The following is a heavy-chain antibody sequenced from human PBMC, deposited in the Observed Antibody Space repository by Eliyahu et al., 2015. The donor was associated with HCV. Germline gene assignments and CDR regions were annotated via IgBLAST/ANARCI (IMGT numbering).Heavy chain of an antibody. D-gene: IGHD3-10*01. Sequence: EVQLVESGGGLVQPGGSLRLSCAASGFTFSSYSMNWVRQAPGKGLEWVSYISSSSSTIYYADSVKGRFTISRDNAKNSLYLQMNSLRDEDTAVYYCARDLGDGMYYYYYGMDVWGQGTTVTVSS. CDR3: ARDLGDGMYYYYYGMDV. CDR2: ISSSSSTI. CDR1: GFTFSSYS. V-gene: IGHV3-48*02. J-gene: IGHJ6*02.